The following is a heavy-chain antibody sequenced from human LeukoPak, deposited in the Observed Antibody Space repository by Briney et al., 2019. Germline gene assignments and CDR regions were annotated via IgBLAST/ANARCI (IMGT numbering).Heavy chain of an antibody. V-gene: IGHV3-7*01. D-gene: IGHD1-1*01. CDR1: GFSFRRFW. Sequence: GGSLRLSCAGSGFSFRRFWMTLVRQAPGRGLEWVANINGDGDGKRYADSVEDRFTISRDNARSLVFLQIHSLRDEDTALYYCARDSSPDSATTYYDALDMWGQGTMVTVSS. CDR3: ARDSSPDSATTYYDALDM. CDR2: INGDGDGK. J-gene: IGHJ3*02.